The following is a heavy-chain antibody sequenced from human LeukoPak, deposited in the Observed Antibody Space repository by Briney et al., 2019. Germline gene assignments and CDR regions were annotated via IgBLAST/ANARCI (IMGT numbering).Heavy chain of an antibody. J-gene: IGHJ4*02. D-gene: IGHD6-19*01. Sequence: PGGSLRLSCAASGFTFNSYNMNWVRQAPGKGLEWVSSISSSSSYIYYADSVKGRFTISRDNAKNSLYLQMNSLRAEDTAVYYCAKDQRASSAWYGYFDFWGQGTLVTVSS. CDR2: ISSSSSYI. CDR1: GFTFNSYN. CDR3: AKDQRASSAWYGYFDF. V-gene: IGHV3-21*01.